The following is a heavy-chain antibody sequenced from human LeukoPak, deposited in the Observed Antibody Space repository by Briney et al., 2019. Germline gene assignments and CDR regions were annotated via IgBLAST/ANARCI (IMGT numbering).Heavy chain of an antibody. V-gene: IGHV4-39*01. CDR3: ARHSRSGYGDYESAFDI. Sequence: PSETLSLTCIVPGGSISSSGYYWDWISQPPGKGLEWIGNFYYTGSTYYTPSLKSRITISVDTSKIQFSLKLRSVTAADTAVYYCARHSRSGYGDYESAFDIWGQGTMVTVSS. J-gene: IGHJ3*02. CDR1: GGSISSSGYY. D-gene: IGHD5-12*01. CDR2: FYYTGST.